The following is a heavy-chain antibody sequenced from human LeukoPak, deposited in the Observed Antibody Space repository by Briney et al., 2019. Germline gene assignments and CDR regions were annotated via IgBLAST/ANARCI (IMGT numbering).Heavy chain of an antibody. D-gene: IGHD3-3*01. CDR1: GGSFSGYY. V-gene: IGHV4-34*01. CDR3: ASESVFGVVIIRSDP. J-gene: IGHJ5*02. Sequence: PSETLSLTCAVYGGSFSGYYWSWIRQPPGKGLEWIGEINHSGSTNYNPSLKSRVTISVDTSKNQFSLKLSSVTAADTAVYYCASESVFGVVIIRSDPWGQGTLVTVSS. CDR2: INHSGST.